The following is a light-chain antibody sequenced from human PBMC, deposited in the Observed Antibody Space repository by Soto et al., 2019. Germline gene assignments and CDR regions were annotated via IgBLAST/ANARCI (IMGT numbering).Light chain of an antibody. CDR3: SSYTSISTYV. Sequence: QSVLTQPRSVSGSPGQSVTISCTGTSSDVGRYDYVSWYQQHPGKAPKLIIYEVDNRPSGVSNRFSGSKSGNTASLTISGLQAEDEADYYCSSYTSISTYVFGTGTKVTVL. J-gene: IGLJ1*01. V-gene: IGLV2-14*01. CDR1: SSDVGRYDY. CDR2: EVD.